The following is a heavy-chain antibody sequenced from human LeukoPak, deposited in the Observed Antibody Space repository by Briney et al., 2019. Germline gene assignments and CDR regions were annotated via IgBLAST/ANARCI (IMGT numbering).Heavy chain of an antibody. J-gene: IGHJ3*02. CDR2: ISSSSSYI. CDR1: GFTFSGSA. Sequence: GGSLRLSCAASGFTFSGSAMHWVRQAPGKGLEWVSSISSSSSYIYYADSVKGRFTISRDNAKNSLYLQMNSLRAEDTAVYYCASAFRAFDIWGQGTMVTVSS. V-gene: IGHV3-21*01. CDR3: ASAFRAFDI.